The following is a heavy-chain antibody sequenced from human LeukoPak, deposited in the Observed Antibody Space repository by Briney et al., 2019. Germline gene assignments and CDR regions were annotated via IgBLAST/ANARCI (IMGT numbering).Heavy chain of an antibody. CDR3: AILNHPDGRVY. Sequence: GESLKISCKGSGYSFTSYWIGWVRQMPGKGLEWMGIIYPGDSDTRYSPSFQGQVTISADKSISTAYLQWSSLQASDTAIYSCAILNHPDGRVYWGQGTLVTVSS. D-gene: IGHD5-24*01. CDR1: GYSFTSYW. V-gene: IGHV5-51*01. CDR2: IYPGDSDT. J-gene: IGHJ4*02.